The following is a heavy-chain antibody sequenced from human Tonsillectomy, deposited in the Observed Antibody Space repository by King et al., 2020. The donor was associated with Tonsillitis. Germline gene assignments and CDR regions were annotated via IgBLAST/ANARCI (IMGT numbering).Heavy chain of an antibody. CDR3: ARWSSSYAFDI. CDR2: IVTAGDT. J-gene: IGHJ3*02. Sequence: VQLVESGGGLVQPGGSLRLSWAASGFTFSSYDMHWVRQATGKGLEWVSAIVTAGDTYYPGSVKGRFTISRENAKNSLYLQMNSLRAGDTAVYYCARWSSSYAFDIWGQGTMVTVSS. V-gene: IGHV3-13*04. CDR1: GFTFSSYD. D-gene: IGHD6-6*01.